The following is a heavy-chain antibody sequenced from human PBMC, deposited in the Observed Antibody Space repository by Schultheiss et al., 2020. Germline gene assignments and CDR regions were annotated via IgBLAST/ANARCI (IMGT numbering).Heavy chain of an antibody. V-gene: IGHV1-2*06. J-gene: IGHJ4*02. CDR2: INPNSGGT. CDR3: AMDWYSSSSARFDY. Sequence: ASVKVSCKASGYTFTGYYMHWVRQAPGQGLEWMGRINPNSGGTNYAQKFQGRVTMTRDTSISTAYMELSRLRSDDTAVYYCAMDWYSSSSARFDYWGQGTLVTVSS. CDR1: GYTFTGYY. D-gene: IGHD6-6*01.